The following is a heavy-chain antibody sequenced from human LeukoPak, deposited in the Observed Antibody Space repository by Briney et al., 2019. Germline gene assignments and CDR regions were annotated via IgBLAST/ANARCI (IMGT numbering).Heavy chain of an antibody. J-gene: IGHJ4*02. CDR2: ISYDGSNK. CDR1: GFTFSTYT. Sequence: GGSLRLSCAASGFTFSTYTMHWVRQAPGKGLEWGAVISYDGSNKYYADSVKGRFTISRDNSKNTLYLQMNSLRAEDTAVYYCARDYSDSSGYYYLPDYWGQGTLVTVSS. D-gene: IGHD3-22*01. V-gene: IGHV3-30-3*01. CDR3: ARDYSDSSGYYYLPDY.